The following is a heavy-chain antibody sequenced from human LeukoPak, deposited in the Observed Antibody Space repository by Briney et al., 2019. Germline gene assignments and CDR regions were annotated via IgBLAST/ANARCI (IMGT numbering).Heavy chain of an antibody. CDR2: INHSGYT. D-gene: IGHD2/OR15-2a*01. V-gene: IGHV4-34*01. Sequence: SETLSLTCAVYGESSNTYYWCWIRQPPGKGLEWIGEINHSGYTNYSPSLKSRVTISVDTSKNQFSLKLSSVTAADTAVYYCARGLYGGAASWGKGALVTVSS. CDR1: GESSNTYY. J-gene: IGHJ5*02. CDR3: ARGLYGGAAS.